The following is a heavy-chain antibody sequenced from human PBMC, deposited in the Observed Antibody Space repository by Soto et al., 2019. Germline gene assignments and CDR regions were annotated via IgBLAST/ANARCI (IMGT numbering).Heavy chain of an antibody. V-gene: IGHV1-69*13. J-gene: IGHJ4*02. D-gene: IGHD3-22*01. CDR3: ARPDYYDSSGYYSGVPLDY. CDR2: IIPIFGTA. CDR1: GGTFSSYA. Sequence: EASVKVSCKASGGTFSSYAISWVRQAPGQRLEWMGGIIPIFGTANYAQKFQGRVTITADESTSTAYMELSSLRSEDTAVYYCARPDYYDSSGYYSGVPLDYWGQGTLVTVSS.